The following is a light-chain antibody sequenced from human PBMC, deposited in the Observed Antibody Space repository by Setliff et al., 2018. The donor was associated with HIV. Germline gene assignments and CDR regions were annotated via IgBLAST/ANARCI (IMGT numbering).Light chain of an antibody. CDR1: SSNIGSNY. CDR2: RNN. J-gene: IGLJ1*01. CDR3: SSYAGSNNYV. Sequence: QSVLTQPPSAFGTPGQRVTISCSGSSSNIGSNYVYWYQQLPGTAPKLLIYRNNQRPSGVPDRFSGSKSGTSASLAISGLRSEDEADYYCSSYAGSNNYVFGTGTKVT. V-gene: IGLV1-47*01.